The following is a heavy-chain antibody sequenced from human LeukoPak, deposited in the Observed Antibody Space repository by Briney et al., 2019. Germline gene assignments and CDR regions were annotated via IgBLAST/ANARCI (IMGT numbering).Heavy chain of an antibody. D-gene: IGHD3-10*01. CDR3: ARVSGGSAAFDI. Sequence: SETLSLTCTVSGGSISSSSYYWGWIRQPPGKGLEWIGSIYYSGSTYYNPSLKSRVTISVDTSKNQFSLKLSSVTAADTAVYYCARVSGGSAAFDIWGQGTMVTVSS. J-gene: IGHJ3*02. CDR2: IYYSGST. CDR1: GGSISSSSYY. V-gene: IGHV4-39*07.